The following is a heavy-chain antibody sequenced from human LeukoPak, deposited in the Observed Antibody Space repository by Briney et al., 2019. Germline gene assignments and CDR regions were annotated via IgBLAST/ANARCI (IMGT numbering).Heavy chain of an antibody. J-gene: IGHJ5*02. CDR1: GGSFSGYY. V-gene: IGHV4-34*01. D-gene: IGHD1-20*01. CDR3: ARGEHNWNDLGWFDP. Sequence: SETLSLTCAVYGGSFSGYYWSWIRQPPGKGLEWIGEINHSGSTNYNPSLKSRVTISVDTSKNRFSLKLSSVTAADTAVYYCARGEHNWNDLGWFDPWGQGTLVTVSS. CDR2: INHSGST.